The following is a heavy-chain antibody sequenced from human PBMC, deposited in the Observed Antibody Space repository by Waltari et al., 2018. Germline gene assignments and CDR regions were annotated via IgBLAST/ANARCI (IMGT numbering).Heavy chain of an antibody. J-gene: IGHJ4*02. CDR2: MNPNNNYP. CDR3: VTQRPWEDY. V-gene: IGHV1-2*06. Sequence: QVQLVQSGAEVRKPGASVKVSCKTSGYPFTDSYLHWVRQAPGQGLEWMGRMNPNNNYPIYEQKFQGRVTMTRDTSITTAYMELSSLTSDDTALYYCVTQRPWEDYWGQGTRVTVSP. D-gene: IGHD1-26*01. CDR1: GYPFTDSY.